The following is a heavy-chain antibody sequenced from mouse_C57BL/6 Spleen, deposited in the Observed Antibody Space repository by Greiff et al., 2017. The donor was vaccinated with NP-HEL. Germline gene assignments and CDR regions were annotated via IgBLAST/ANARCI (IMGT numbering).Heavy chain of an antibody. CDR1: GFTFSDYG. Sequence: EVKLVESGGGLVKPGGSLKLSCAASGFTFSDYGMHWVRQAPEKGLEWVAYISSGSSTIYYADTVKGRFTISRDNAKNPLFLQMTSLRSEDTAMYYCARGTVVAFDYWGQGTTLTVSS. D-gene: IGHD1-1*01. CDR2: ISSGSSTI. V-gene: IGHV5-17*01. CDR3: ARGTVVAFDY. J-gene: IGHJ2*01.